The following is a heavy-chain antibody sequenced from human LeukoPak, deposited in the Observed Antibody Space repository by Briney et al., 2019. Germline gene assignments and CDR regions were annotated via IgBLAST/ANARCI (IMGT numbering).Heavy chain of an antibody. CDR3: AKGTYYYGSTESTGSWYFDL. Sequence: PGGSLRLSCAASGFTFSSYGMHWVRQAPSKGLEWVAVISYDGSNKYYADSVKGRFTISRDNSKNTLYLQMNSLRAEDTAVYYCAKGTYYYGSTESTGSWYFDLWGRGTLVTVSS. CDR1: GFTFSSYG. CDR2: ISYDGSNK. D-gene: IGHD3-10*01. J-gene: IGHJ2*01. V-gene: IGHV3-30*18.